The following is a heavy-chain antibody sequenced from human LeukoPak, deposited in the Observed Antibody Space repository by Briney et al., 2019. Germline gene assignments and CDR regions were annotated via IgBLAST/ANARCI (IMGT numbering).Heavy chain of an antibody. V-gene: IGHV1-8*01. D-gene: IGHD3-16*01. CDR2: MNPNSGNT. CDR1: GYTFTSYD. J-gene: IGHJ5*02. CDR3: ARDPFMITFGGAYNWFDP. Sequence: RASVKVSCKASGYTFTSYDINWVRQATGQGLEWMGWMNPNSGNTGYAQKFQGRVTMTRNTSISTAYMELSSLRSEDTAVYYCARDPFMITFGGAYNWFDPWGQGTLVTVSS.